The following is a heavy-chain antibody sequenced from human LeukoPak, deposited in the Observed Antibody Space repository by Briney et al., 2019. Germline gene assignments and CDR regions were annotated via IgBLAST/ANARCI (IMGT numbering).Heavy chain of an antibody. Sequence: SETLSLTCAVYGGSFSGYYWSWIRQPPGKGLEWIGEINHSGSTNYNPSLKSRVTISVDTSKNQFSLKLSSVTAADTAVYYCARHAGVGAQVASYFDYWGQGTLVTVSS. CDR2: INHSGST. D-gene: IGHD1-26*01. CDR3: ARHAGVGAQVASYFDY. J-gene: IGHJ4*02. V-gene: IGHV4-34*01. CDR1: GGSFSGYY.